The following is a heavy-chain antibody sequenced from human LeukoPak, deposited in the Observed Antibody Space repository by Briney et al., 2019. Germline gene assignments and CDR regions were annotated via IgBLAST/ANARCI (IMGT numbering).Heavy chain of an antibody. CDR2: IKQDGSEN. V-gene: IGHV3-7*01. Sequence: PGGTLRLSCAASGFSISSYWMSWVRQAPGKGLEWVVSIKQDGSENYYVDSVKDRFTTSRDNAKSSLYLQMNSLRAEDTAVYYCARGNYFGDYVGVGIYFDYWGQGNLVTVSS. CDR3: ARGNYFGDYVGVGIYFDY. J-gene: IGHJ4*02. CDR1: GFSISSYW. D-gene: IGHD4-17*01.